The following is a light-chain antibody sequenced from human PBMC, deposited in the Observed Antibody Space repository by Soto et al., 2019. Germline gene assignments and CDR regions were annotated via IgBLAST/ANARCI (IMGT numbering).Light chain of an antibody. J-gene: IGKJ1*01. V-gene: IGKV3-15*01. CDR2: GAS. CDR1: QSVSSY. CDR3: QHYKSYSEA. Sequence: EIVLTQSPATLSLSPGERATLSCRASQSVSSYLAWYQQKPGQAPRLLIYGASTRATGIPARFSGSGSGTEFTLTISSLQPDDFATYYCQHYKSYSEAFGQGTKVDIK.